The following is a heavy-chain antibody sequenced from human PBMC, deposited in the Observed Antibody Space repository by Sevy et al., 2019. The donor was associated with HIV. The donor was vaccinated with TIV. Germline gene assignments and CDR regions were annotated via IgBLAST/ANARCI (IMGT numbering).Heavy chain of an antibody. Sequence: GGSLRLSCVASGFTFSSYGMHWVRQAPGKGLEWVAFIRYDGSNKYYADSVKGRFTISRDNSKNTLYLQMNSLRAEDTAVYYCAKGSGSYYYMDVWGKGTTVTVSS. CDR2: IRYDGSNK. CDR1: GFTFSSYG. V-gene: IGHV3-30*02. J-gene: IGHJ6*03. D-gene: IGHD1-26*01. CDR3: AKGSGSYYYMDV.